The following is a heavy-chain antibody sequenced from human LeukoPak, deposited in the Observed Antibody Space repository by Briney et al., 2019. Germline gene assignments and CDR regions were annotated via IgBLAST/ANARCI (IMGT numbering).Heavy chain of an antibody. V-gene: IGHV3-21*01. CDR1: GFTFSSYS. CDR2: ISSSSSYI. D-gene: IGHD5-18*01. J-gene: IGHJ4*02. CDR3: AREGEIYSYGFGY. Sequence: PGGSLRLSCAASGFTFSSYSMNWVRQAPGKGLEWVSSISSSSSYIYYADSVKGRFTISRDNAKNSLYLQMSSLRAEDTAVYYCAREGEIYSYGFGYWGQGTLVTVSS.